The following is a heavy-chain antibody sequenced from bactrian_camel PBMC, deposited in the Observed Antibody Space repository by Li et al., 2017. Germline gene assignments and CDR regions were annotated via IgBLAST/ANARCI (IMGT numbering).Heavy chain of an antibody. CDR2: IDGGGRT. CDR3: AARYGCTEPAKDPRFFGR. CDR1: EYIFKRCA. D-gene: IGHD3*01. Sequence: DVQLVESGGGSVQVGGSLRLSCKHAEYIFKRCAMGWFRQAPGKEREGVAIIDGGGRTNYADSVKGRFTISKDDAEITLYLEMNNLKTEDTAMYYCAARYGCTEPAKDPRFFGRWGQGTQVTVS. V-gene: IGHV3S67*01. J-gene: IGHJ6*01.